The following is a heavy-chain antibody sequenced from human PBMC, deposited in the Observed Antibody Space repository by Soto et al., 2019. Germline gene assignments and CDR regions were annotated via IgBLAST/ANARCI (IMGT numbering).Heavy chain of an antibody. J-gene: IGHJ4*02. CDR1: GLTFSSYG. CDR2: ISYDGRDN. D-gene: IGHD3-16*02. Sequence: QVQLVESGGGVVQPGKSLRLSCAASGLTFSSYGMHWVRQAPGKGLEWVAVISYDGRDNYYADSVKGRFTISRDNSKNTLDLQMNSLRGEDTAVYYCVRDIDSYFDYWGQGTLVTVSS. V-gene: IGHV3-33*01. CDR3: VRDIDSYFDY.